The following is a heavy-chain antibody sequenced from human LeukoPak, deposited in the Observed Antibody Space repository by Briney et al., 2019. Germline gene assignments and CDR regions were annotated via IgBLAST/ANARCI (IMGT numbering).Heavy chain of an antibody. CDR2: IDHSGST. Sequence: SETLSLTCAVYGGSFSGYYWSWIRQPPGKGLEWIGQIDHSGSTNYNPSLKSRVTILVDTSKNQFSLKLSSVTAADTAVYYCARVKDPGGYYYYYYMDVWGKGTTVTVSS. J-gene: IGHJ6*03. V-gene: IGHV4-34*01. CDR3: ARVKDPGGYYYYYYMDV. CDR1: GGSFSGYY. D-gene: IGHD3-16*01.